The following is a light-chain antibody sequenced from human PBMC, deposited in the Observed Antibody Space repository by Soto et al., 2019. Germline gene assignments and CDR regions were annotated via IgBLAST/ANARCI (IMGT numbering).Light chain of an antibody. V-gene: IGKV3-20*01. CDR3: QQYGGSGT. Sequence: EFVLTQSPGTLSLSPVERATLSCMASQSVSATYLAWYQQKPGQAPRLLIYAASSRATGVPDRFSGSGSGTDFTLTISRLEPEDFAVYYCQQYGGSGTFGQGTKVDIK. J-gene: IGKJ1*01. CDR1: QSVSATY. CDR2: AAS.